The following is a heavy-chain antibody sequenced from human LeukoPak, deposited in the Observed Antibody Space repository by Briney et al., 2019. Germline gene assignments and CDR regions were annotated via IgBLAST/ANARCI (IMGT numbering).Heavy chain of an antibody. D-gene: IGHD3-16*01. Sequence: GGSLRLSCAASGFTFTDFWMRWVRQAPGKGLEWVANIKRDGSEVYYVDSVKGRFTISRDNAKNSLYLKMNSLRAEDTAVYYCARGGGYGVDVWGQGTTVTVSS. CDR3: ARGGGYGVDV. CDR2: IKRDGSEV. CDR1: GFTFTDFW. J-gene: IGHJ6*02. V-gene: IGHV3-7*02.